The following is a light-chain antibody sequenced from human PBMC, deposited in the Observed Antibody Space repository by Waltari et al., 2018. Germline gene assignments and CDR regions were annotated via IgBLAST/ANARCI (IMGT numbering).Light chain of an antibody. J-gene: IGKJ4*01. CDR2: DTP. Sequence: EIVLTQSPATLSLSPGERATLSCRASQSVRSYLAWYQQNPGQAPSLLIYDTPNRASGIPARFSGSGSGTDFSLSISSLEPEDFAVYYCQQRHNWPLTFGGGTK. CDR1: QSVRSY. V-gene: IGKV3-11*01. CDR3: QQRHNWPLT.